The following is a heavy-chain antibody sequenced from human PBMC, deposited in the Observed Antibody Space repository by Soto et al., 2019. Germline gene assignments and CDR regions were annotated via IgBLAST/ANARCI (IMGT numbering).Heavy chain of an antibody. D-gene: IGHD1-7*01. Sequence: QVQLVQSGAEVKKPGASVKVSCKASGYTFTSYGISWVRQAPGQGLEWMGWISAYNGNTNYAQKLQGRVTMTTDTSTSTAYMELRSLRSDDTAVYYCAREWFTGKYGTTLLNYGMGVWGQGTTVTVSS. CDR1: GYTFTSYG. CDR2: ISAYNGNT. CDR3: AREWFTGKYGTTLLNYGMGV. J-gene: IGHJ6*02. V-gene: IGHV1-18*01.